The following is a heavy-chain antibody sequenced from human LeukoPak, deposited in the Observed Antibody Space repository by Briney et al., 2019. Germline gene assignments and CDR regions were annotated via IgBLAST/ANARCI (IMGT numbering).Heavy chain of an antibody. CDR3: ARPQGVATIAPDY. V-gene: IGHV3-48*02. J-gene: IGHJ4*02. Sequence: GGPVGLSCAASGFTFSSYSMNWVRQAPGKGLEWVSYINSSSSTIYYADSVKGRLTISRDNAKNSLYLQMNSLRDEDTAVYYCARPQGVATIAPDYWGQGTLVTV. CDR1: GFTFSSYS. D-gene: IGHD5-12*01. CDR2: INSSSSTI.